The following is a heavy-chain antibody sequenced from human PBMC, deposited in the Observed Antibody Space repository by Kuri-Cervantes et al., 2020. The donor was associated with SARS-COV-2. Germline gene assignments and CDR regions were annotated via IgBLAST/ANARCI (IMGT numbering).Heavy chain of an antibody. V-gene: IGHV3-74*01. CDR1: GFTFSSYW. CDR2: LTNDGSDA. J-gene: IGHJ4*02. CDR3: ARDSMTTKDFDY. Sequence: GGSLRLSCVASGFTFSSYWMHWVRQAPGKGLVWVSRLTNDGSDAIFADYVKGRFTISRENAKNMLYLYMNSLRADDTAVYYCARDSMTTKDFDYWGQGTLVTVSS. D-gene: IGHD4-11*01.